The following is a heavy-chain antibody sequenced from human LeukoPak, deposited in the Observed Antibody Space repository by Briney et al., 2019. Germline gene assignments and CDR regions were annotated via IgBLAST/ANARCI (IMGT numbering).Heavy chain of an antibody. V-gene: IGHV1-18*01. D-gene: IGHD6-13*01. Sequence: GASVKVSCKASGYTFTSYGISWVRQAPGQGLEWMGWISAYNGNTNYAQKLQGRVTMTTDTSTSTAYMELRSLRSEDTAVYYCARGGSVAAAGTDWFDPWGQGTLVTVSS. CDR1: GYTFTSYG. CDR2: ISAYNGNT. CDR3: ARGGSVAAAGTDWFDP. J-gene: IGHJ5*02.